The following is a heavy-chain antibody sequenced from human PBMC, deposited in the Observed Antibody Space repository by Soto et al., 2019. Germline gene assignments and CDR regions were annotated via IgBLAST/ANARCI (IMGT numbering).Heavy chain of an antibody. J-gene: IGHJ4*02. V-gene: IGHV3-30-3*01. CDR1: GFTFSSYA. Sequence: LRLSCAASGFTFSSYAMHWVRQAPGKGLEWVAVISYDGSNKYYADSVKGRFTISRDNSKNTLYLQMNSLRAEDTAVYYCARDMFPYSSSFFDYWGQGTLVTVSS. CDR2: ISYDGSNK. CDR3: ARDMFPYSSSFFDY. D-gene: IGHD6-13*01.